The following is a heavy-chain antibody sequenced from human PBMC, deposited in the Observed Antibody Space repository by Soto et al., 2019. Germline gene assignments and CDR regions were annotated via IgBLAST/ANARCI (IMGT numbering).Heavy chain of an antibody. V-gene: IGHV3-48*01. D-gene: IGHD1-1*01. J-gene: IGHJ4*02. CDR3: ARRPSSNNWRFDY. CDR2: ISSSSSTI. Sequence: EVQLVESGGGLVQPGGSLRLSCAVSGFTFSTYSMNWVRQAPGKGLEWVSYISSSSSTIYYADSVKGRFTISRDNAKNSLYLQMNSLRAEDTAVYYCARRPSSNNWRFDYWGQGTPVTVSS. CDR1: GFTFSTYS.